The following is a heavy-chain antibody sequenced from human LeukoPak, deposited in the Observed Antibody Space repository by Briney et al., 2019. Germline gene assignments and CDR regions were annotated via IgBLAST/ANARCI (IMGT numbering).Heavy chain of an antibody. CDR3: ARSEGRYSSRFDW. CDR1: GGSISNYY. V-gene: IGHV4-59*08. D-gene: IGHD6-13*01. J-gene: IGHJ4*02. CDR2: IYYTGST. Sequence: SETLSLTCTVSGGSISNYYWNWIRQPPGKGLEWIGYIYYTGSTNYNPSLKSRVTMSVDTSKNQFSLKLNSVTAADTAVYYCARSEGRYSSRFDWWGQGSLVTVSS.